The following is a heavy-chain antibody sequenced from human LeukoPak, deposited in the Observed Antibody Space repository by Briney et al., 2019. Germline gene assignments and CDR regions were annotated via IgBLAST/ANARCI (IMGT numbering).Heavy chain of an antibody. J-gene: IGHJ4*02. CDR3: ARGGEFGYDSSGSFDY. D-gene: IGHD3-22*01. CDR2: IIPIFGTA. V-gene: IGHV1-69*05. Sequence: ASVKVSCKASGGTFSSYAISWVRQAPGQGLEWMGGIIPIFGTANYAQKFQGRVTITTDESTSTAYMELSSLRSEDTAVYYCARGGEFGYDSSGSFDYWGQGTLVTVSS. CDR1: GGTFSSYA.